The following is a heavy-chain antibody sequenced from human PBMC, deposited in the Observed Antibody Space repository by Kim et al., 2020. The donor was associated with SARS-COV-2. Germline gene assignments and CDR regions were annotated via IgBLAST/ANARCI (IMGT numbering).Heavy chain of an antibody. D-gene: IGHD3-10*01. V-gene: IGHV4-59*01. Sequence: SETLSLTCTVSGGSITNYYWSWIRQPPGKGLEWIGYIYYSGSTNYNPSLTSRVTISVDTSKNYFSLKLSSVTAADAAVYYCARVYYGSGSYYNAFDYWGQGTLVTVSS. CDR1: GGSITNYY. CDR2: IYYSGST. CDR3: ARVYYGSGSYYNAFDY. J-gene: IGHJ4*02.